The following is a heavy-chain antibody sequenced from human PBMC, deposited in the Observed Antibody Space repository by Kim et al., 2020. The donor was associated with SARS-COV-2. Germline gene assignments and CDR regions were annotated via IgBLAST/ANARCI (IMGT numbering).Heavy chain of an antibody. CDR2: ISGSGGST. J-gene: IGHJ4*02. V-gene: IGHV3-23*01. Sequence: GGSLRLSCAASGFTFSSYAMSWVRQAPGKGLEWVSAISGSGGSTYYADSVKGRFTISRDNSKNTLYLQMNSLRAEDTAVYYCAKDRLAGYYDSSGYQNWGQGTLVTVSS. CDR1: GFTFSSYA. CDR3: AKDRLAGYYDSSGYQN. D-gene: IGHD3-22*01.